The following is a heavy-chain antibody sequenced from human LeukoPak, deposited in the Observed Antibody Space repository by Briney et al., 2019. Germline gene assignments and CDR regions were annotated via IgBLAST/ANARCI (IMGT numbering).Heavy chain of an antibody. CDR2: ISYDGSNK. V-gene: IGHV3-30-3*01. CDR1: GFTFSSYA. Sequence: GGSLRLSCAASGFTFSSYAMHWVRQAPGKGLEWVAVISYDGSNKYYADSVKGRFTISRDNSKNTLYLQMNSLRAEDTAVYYCARVKANGSYYRSYYYYGMDVWGQGTTVTVSS. CDR3: ARVKANGSYYRSYYYYGMDV. J-gene: IGHJ6*02. D-gene: IGHD1-26*01.